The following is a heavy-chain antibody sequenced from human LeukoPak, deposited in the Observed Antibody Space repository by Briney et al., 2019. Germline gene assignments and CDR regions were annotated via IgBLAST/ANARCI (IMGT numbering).Heavy chain of an antibody. Sequence: MPSETLSLTCTVSGGSISSYYWSWIRQPPGKGLEWIGYIYYSGSTNYNPSLKSRVTMSVDTSKNQFSLKLSSVTAADTAVYYCATVRGGYFDFWGQGTLVTVSS. D-gene: IGHD3-10*01. CDR1: GGSISSYY. V-gene: IGHV4-59*08. J-gene: IGHJ4*02. CDR3: ATVRGGYFDF. CDR2: IYYSGST.